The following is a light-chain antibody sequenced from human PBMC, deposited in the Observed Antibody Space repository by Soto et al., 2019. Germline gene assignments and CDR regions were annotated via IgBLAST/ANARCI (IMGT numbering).Light chain of an antibody. J-gene: IGKJ1*01. CDR3: QQRSNWPPWT. Sequence: ELVLTQSPAILSVSPGDRATLSCRASQSISRSLAWYQQKPGQAPRLLISEASTRANGIPARFSGSGSGTEFTLTISSLEPEDFAVYYCQQRSNWPPWTFGQGTKVDIK. CDR2: EAS. CDR1: QSISRS. V-gene: IGKV3-11*01.